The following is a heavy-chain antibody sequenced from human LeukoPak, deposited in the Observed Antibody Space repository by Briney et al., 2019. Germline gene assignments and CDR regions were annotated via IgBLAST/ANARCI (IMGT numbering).Heavy chain of an antibody. CDR3: ARVWPGDY. D-gene: IGHD2-21*01. CDR2: INHSGST. V-gene: IGHV4-34*01. CDR1: GFTVSSNY. J-gene: IGHJ4*02. Sequence: GSLRLSCAASGFTVSSNYMSWVRQAPGKGLEWIGEINHSGSTNYNPSLKSRVTISVDTSKNQFSLKLSSVTAADTAAYYCARVWPGDYWGQGTLVTVSS.